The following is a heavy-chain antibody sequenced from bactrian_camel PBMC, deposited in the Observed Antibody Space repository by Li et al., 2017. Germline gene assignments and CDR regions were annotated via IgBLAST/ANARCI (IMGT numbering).Heavy chain of an antibody. CDR1: GSIYGDAC. CDR3: AASRLGSTINWRHERRWGY. Sequence: HVQLVESGGGSVQAGGSLRLSCGASGSIYGDACVGWLRQAPGKEREGVAAIDSDGIASYADSVKGRFTISKDNAMNTLYLQMDSLKPEDSAMYYCAASRLGSTINWRHERRWGYWGQGTQVTVS. CDR2: IDSDGIA. V-gene: IGHV3S53*01. J-gene: IGHJ4*01. D-gene: IGHD4*01.